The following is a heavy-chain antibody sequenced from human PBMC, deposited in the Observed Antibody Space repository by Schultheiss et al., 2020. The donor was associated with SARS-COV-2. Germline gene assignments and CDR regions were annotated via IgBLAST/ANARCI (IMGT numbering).Heavy chain of an antibody. D-gene: IGHD3-10*01. Sequence: SETLSLTCAVYGGSFSGYYWSWIRQPPGKGLEWIGYIYYSGSTYYNPSLKSRLTISVDTSENQFSLKLSSVTAADTAVYYCARRPRIPNYYGSGSGDWYFDLWGRGTLVTVSS. CDR2: IYYSGST. CDR1: GGSFSGYY. V-gene: IGHV4-34*01. CDR3: ARRPRIPNYYGSGSGDWYFDL. J-gene: IGHJ2*01.